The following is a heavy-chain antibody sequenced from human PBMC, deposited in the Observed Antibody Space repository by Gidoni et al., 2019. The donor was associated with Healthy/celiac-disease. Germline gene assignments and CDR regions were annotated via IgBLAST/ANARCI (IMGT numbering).Heavy chain of an antibody. CDR2: IIPIFGTA. V-gene: IGHV1-69*01. CDR3: ARDEGRWLQPYYYYGMDV. CDR1: GGTFSSYA. D-gene: IGHD5-12*01. Sequence: QVQLVQSGAEVKKPGSSVKVSCKASGGTFSSYAISWVRQAPGQGLEWMGGIIPIFGTANYEQKFQGRVTITADESTSTAYMELSSLRSEDTAVYYCARDEGRWLQPYYYYGMDVWGQGTTVTVSS. J-gene: IGHJ6*02.